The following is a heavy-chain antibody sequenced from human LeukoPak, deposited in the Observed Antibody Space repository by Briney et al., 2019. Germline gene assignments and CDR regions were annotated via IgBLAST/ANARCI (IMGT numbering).Heavy chain of an antibody. CDR1: GFTFSSYA. CDR3: AKDRGPPYYGSGSYFPSRYYFDY. V-gene: IGHV3-23*01. Sequence: GGSLRLSCAASGFTFSSYAMSWVRQAPGKGLEWVSAISGSGGSTYYADSVKGRVTISRDNSKNTLYLQMNSLRAEDTAVYYCAKDRGPPYYGSGSYFPSRYYFDYWGQGTLVTVSS. J-gene: IGHJ4*02. CDR2: ISGSGGST. D-gene: IGHD3-10*01.